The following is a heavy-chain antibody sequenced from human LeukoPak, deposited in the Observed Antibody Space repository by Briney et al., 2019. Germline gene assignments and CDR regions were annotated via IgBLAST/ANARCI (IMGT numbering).Heavy chain of an antibody. CDR3: AKDDCSSTSCYDGYFDY. V-gene: IGHV3-NL1*01. Sequence: PGGSLRLSCAASGFTFSSYGMHWVRQAPGKGLEWFSYITTSGSTKYYADSVKGRFTISRDNSKNTLYLQMNSLRAEDTAVYYCAKDDCSSTSCYDGYFDYWGQGTLVTVSS. CDR1: GFTFSSYG. CDR2: ITTSGSTK. D-gene: IGHD2-2*01. J-gene: IGHJ4*02.